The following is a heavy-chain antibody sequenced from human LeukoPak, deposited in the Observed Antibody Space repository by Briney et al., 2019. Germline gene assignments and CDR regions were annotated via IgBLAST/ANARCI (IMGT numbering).Heavy chain of an antibody. CDR1: GYTFTSYG. D-gene: IGHD1-26*01. Sequence: GASVKVSCKASGYTFTSYGISWVRQAPGQGLEWMGWISPYDGNTNYAQKLQGRVTMTTDTSTTTAYMELRSLTSDDTAVYYCARDTGSNFFDPWGQGTLVTVAS. J-gene: IGHJ5*02. V-gene: IGHV1-18*01. CDR3: ARDTGSNFFDP. CDR2: ISPYDGNT.